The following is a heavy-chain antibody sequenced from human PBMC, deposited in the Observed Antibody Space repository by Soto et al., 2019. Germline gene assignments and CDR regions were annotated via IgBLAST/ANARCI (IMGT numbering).Heavy chain of an antibody. J-gene: IGHJ3*02. Sequence: SETLSLTCAVYGGSFRGHYWSWIRQPPGKGLEWIGEINHRGSTNYNPSLKSRVTVSVDTSKNQFSLMLSSVTAADTAVYYCARDNWNYRNPNDAFDIWGQGTMVTVS. CDR1: GGSFRGHY. D-gene: IGHD1-7*01. CDR2: INHRGST. CDR3: ARDNWNYRNPNDAFDI. V-gene: IGHV4-34*01.